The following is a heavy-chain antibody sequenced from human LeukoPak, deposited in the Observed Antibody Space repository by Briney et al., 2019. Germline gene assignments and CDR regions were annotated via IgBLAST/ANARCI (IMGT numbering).Heavy chain of an antibody. J-gene: IGHJ4*02. CDR3: ARDRAGITNDYFDY. CDR2: IYTSGST. Sequence: PSETLSLTCTVSGGSMNNYFWSWIRQPAGKGLEWIGRIYTSGSTNYNPSLKSRVTMSVDTSKNQFSLKLSSVTAADTAVYYCARDRAGITNDYFDYWGQGTLVTVSS. CDR1: GGSMNNYF. V-gene: IGHV4-4*07. D-gene: IGHD6-19*01.